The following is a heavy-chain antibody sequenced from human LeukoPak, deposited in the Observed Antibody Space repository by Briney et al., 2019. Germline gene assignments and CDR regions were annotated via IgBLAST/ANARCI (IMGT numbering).Heavy chain of an antibody. CDR1: DYTFINYG. Sequence: ASVKVSFKASDYTFINYGISWVRQAPGQGLEWMGWISAYNGKTNFAQKLQGRVTMTTDTSTTTAYMELRSLRSDDTAVYYCARGGRDRPSTLAFDIWGQGTMVTVSS. D-gene: IGHD3-16*01. CDR2: ISAYNGKT. J-gene: IGHJ3*02. V-gene: IGHV1-18*01. CDR3: ARGGRDRPSTLAFDI.